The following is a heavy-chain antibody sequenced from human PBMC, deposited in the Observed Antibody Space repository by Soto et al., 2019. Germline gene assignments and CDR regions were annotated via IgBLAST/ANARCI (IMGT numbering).Heavy chain of an antibody. CDR1: GFTSSSYA. V-gene: IGHV3-23*01. CDR2: ISGRGGST. Sequence: PGGSLRLSCAASGFTSSSYAMSWVRQAPGKGLKWVSAISGRGGSTYYADSVKGRFTISRDNSKSTLYLQMNSLRAEDTAVYYCAKPSGYSSGWSQRWGQGTLVTVSS. CDR3: AKPSGYSSGWSQR. D-gene: IGHD6-19*01. J-gene: IGHJ4*02.